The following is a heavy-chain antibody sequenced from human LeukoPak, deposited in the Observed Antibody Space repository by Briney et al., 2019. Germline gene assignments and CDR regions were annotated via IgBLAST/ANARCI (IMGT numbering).Heavy chain of an antibody. CDR3: ARVSLVRGAPDYYFDY. V-gene: IGHV4-4*07. D-gene: IGHD3-10*01. J-gene: IGHJ4*02. CDR2: IYTSGST. Sequence: PSETLSLTCTVSGGSIINYYWTWIRQPAGKGLEWIGRIYTSGSTNYNPSLKSRVTMSVDTSKNQFSLKLSSVTAADTAVYYCARVSLVRGAPDYYFDYWGQGTLVTVSS. CDR1: GGSIINYY.